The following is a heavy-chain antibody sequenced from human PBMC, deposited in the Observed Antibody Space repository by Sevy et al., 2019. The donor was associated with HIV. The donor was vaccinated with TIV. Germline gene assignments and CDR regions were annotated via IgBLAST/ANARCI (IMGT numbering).Heavy chain of an antibody. CDR2: IWYDGTNK. D-gene: IGHD3-10*01. J-gene: IGHJ4*02. Sequence: GGSLRLSCAASGFTFSSYGMHWVRQAPDKGLEWVAVIWYDGTNKYYADSVMGRFTSSRDNSKNTLYLQMSSLRAEDTAVYYCARDKLPPVMVTMVRGALSYFFDYWGQGTLVTVSS. CDR3: ARDKLPPVMVTMVRGALSYFFDY. V-gene: IGHV3-33*01. CDR1: GFTFSSYG.